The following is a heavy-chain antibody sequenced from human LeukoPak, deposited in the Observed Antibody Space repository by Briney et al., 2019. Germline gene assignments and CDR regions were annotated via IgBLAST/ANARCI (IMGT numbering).Heavy chain of an antibody. CDR2: ISDSGSSI. Sequence: PGGSLRLSCAASGFTFSSYSMNWVRQAPGKGLEWVSYISDSGSSIYYADSVKGRFTISRDNAKNSLYLQMNSLRAEDTAVYYCAKDQAWLRFDYWGQGTLVTVSS. D-gene: IGHD5-12*01. J-gene: IGHJ4*02. V-gene: IGHV3-48*01. CDR3: AKDQAWLRFDY. CDR1: GFTFSSYS.